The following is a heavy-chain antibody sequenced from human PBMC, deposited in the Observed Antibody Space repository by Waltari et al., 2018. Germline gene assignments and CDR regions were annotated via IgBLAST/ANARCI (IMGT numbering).Heavy chain of an antibody. Sequence: QVQLQESGPGLVKPSETLSLTCAVSGYSISSGSYWGWIRQPPGKGLEWIGSIYHSGSTYYNPSLKSRVTISVDTSKNQFSLKLSSVTAADTAVYYCARRTVGALFSDYWGQGTLVTVSS. D-gene: IGHD2-15*01. V-gene: IGHV4-38-2*01. J-gene: IGHJ4*02. CDR3: ARRTVGALFSDY. CDR2: IYHSGST. CDR1: GYSISSGSY.